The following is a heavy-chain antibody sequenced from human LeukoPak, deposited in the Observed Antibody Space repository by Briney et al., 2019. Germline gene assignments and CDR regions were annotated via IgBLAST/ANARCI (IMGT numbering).Heavy chain of an antibody. CDR1: GGTFSSYA. D-gene: IGHD4-23*01. CDR2: IIPIFGTA. CDR3: ARRSRLTTVAPSFDY. Sequence: SVKVSCKASGGTFSSYAISWVRQAPGQGLEWMGGIIPIFGTANYAQKFQGRVTITADESTSTAYMELSSLRSEDTAVYYCARRSRLTTVAPSFDYWGQGTLVTVSS. V-gene: IGHV1-69*13. J-gene: IGHJ4*02.